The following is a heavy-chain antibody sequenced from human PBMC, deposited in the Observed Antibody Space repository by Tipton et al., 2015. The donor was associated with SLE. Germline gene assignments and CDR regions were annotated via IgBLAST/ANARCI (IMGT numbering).Heavy chain of an antibody. D-gene: IGHD3/OR15-3a*01. CDR2: IYHSGST. Sequence: LRLSCTVSGGSVSSSSYYWGWIRQPPGKGLEWIGSIYHSGSTYYNPSLKSRVTISVDTSKNHFSLKLSSVTAADTAVYYCAREGGWTFGIDVWGQGTTVTVSS. V-gene: IGHV4-39*07. J-gene: IGHJ6*02. CDR3: AREGGWTFGIDV. CDR1: GGSVSSSSYY.